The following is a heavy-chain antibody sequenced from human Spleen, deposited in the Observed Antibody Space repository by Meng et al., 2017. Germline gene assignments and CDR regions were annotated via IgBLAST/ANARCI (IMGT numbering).Heavy chain of an antibody. D-gene: IGHD5-12*01. CDR1: GGSFSGFY. V-gene: IGHV4-34*01. J-gene: IGHJ5*02. CDR2: INHSGST. Sequence: QGHHQQWGAGLSMTSETLSLTCAAYGGSFSGFYWSWIRQPPGKGLEWIGEINHSGSTNYNPSLKRRVTISVDTSKNQFSLKLSSVTAADTAVYYCARVSKRGYSGYSNWFDPWGQGTLVTVSS. CDR3: ARVSKRGYSGYSNWFDP.